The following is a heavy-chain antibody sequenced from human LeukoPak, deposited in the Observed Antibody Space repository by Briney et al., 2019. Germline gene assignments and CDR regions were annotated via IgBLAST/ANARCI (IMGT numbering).Heavy chain of an antibody. CDR1: GFTVSSNY. J-gene: IGHJ4*02. CDR2: IYSGGST. CDR3: AKVKALDAVASYFDY. V-gene: IGHV3-53*01. Sequence: PGGSLRLSCAASGFTVSSNYMSWVRQAPGKGLEWVSVIYSGGSTYYADSVKGRFTISRDNSKNTLYLQMNSLRAEDTAVYHCAKVKALDAVASYFDYWGQGTLVTVSS. D-gene: IGHD2-8*01.